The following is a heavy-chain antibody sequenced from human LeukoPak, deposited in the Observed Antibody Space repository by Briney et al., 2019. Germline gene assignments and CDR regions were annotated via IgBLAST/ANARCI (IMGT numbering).Heavy chain of an antibody. Sequence: PGRSLRLSCAASGFIFSNYGMHWVRQAPGRGLEWVAMLWYDGSNKYYADSVKGRFTISRDNSKNTLYLQMNSLRAEDTAVYYCAKDRSEGSGSGWFDYFDYWGQGTLVTVSS. CDR1: GFIFSNYG. D-gene: IGHD6-19*01. J-gene: IGHJ4*02. CDR3: AKDRSEGSGSGWFDYFDY. CDR2: LWYDGSNK. V-gene: IGHV3-33*06.